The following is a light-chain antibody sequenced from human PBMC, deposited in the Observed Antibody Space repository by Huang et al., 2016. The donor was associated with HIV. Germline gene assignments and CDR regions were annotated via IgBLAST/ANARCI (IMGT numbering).Light chain of an antibody. CDR1: QSLSGW. Sequence: DIQMTQSPSTLSASIGDRVTITCRASQSLSGWLAWYQQRPGNAPNLLISKASSLQSGVPPGFSGSGSGTDFILTISSLQPDDFATYYCQQLHNSPYTFGQGTKLEI. CDR3: QQLHNSPYT. V-gene: IGKV1-5*03. J-gene: IGKJ2*01. CDR2: KAS.